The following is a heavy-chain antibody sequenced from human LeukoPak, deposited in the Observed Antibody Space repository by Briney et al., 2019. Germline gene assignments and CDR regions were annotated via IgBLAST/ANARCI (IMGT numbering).Heavy chain of an antibody. D-gene: IGHD5-12*01. Sequence: SQTLSLTCAISGDSVSSNSASWNWIRQSPSRGLEWLGKTYYRSKWYNEYAESVKSRITINPDTSKNQFSLQLNSVTPEDTAVYYCARDRGYGDYFDYWGQGTLVTVSS. CDR2: TYYRSKWYN. CDR1: GDSVSSNSAS. J-gene: IGHJ4*02. V-gene: IGHV6-1*01. CDR3: ARDRGYGDYFDY.